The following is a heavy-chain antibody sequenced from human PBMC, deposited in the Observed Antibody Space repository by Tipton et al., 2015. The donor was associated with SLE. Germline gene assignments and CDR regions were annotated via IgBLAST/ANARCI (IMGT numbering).Heavy chain of an antibody. CDR3: ARGLFPWELFY. Sequence: TLSLTCAVYGGSFSGYYWSWIRQPPGKGLEWIGEINHSGSTNYNPSLKSRATISVDTSKNQFSRKLSSVTAADTAVYYCARGLFPWELFYWGQGTLVTVSS. CDR1: GGSFSGYY. V-gene: IGHV4-34*01. D-gene: IGHD1-26*01. CDR2: INHSGST. J-gene: IGHJ4*02.